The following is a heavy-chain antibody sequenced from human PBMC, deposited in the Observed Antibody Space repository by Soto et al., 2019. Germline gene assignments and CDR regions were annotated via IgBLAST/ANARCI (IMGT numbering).Heavy chain of an antibody. CDR3: AKVGYRYRPRYIEMATQGSDY. D-gene: IGHD3-16*02. CDR1: GFTFSSYA. CDR2: ISGSGGST. V-gene: IGHV3-23*01. Sequence: GGSLRLSCAASGFTFSSYAMSWVRQAPGKGLEWVSAISGSGGSTYYADSVKGRFTISRDNSKNTLYLQMNSLRAEDTAVYYCAKVGYRYRPRYIEMATQGSDYWGQGTLVTVSS. J-gene: IGHJ4*02.